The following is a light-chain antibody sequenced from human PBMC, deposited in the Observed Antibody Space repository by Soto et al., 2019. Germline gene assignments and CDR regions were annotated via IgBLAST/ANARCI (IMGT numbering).Light chain of an antibody. CDR3: SSYTTSSTHWV. V-gene: IGLV2-14*01. CDR2: ELR. J-gene: IGLJ3*02. CDR1: SSDVGGYNY. Sequence: QSALTQPASVSGSPGQSITISCTGTSSDVGGYNYVSWYQQHPGKAPKHMIYELRNRPSGVSNRFSGSKSGNTASLTISGLQADDDADYYCSSYTTSSTHWVFGGGTKLTVL.